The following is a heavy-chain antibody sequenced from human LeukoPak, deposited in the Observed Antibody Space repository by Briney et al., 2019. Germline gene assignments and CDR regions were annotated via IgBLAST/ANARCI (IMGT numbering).Heavy chain of an antibody. CDR1: GFIFSDHY. V-gene: IGHV3-21*01. CDR3: ARDFNDYEDAFDI. CDR2: ISSSSSYI. J-gene: IGHJ3*02. Sequence: GGSLRLSCAASGFIFSDHYMDWVRQAPGKGLEWVSSISSSSSYIYYADSVKGRFTISRDNAKNSLYLQMNSLRAEDTAVYYCARDFNDYEDAFDIWGQGTMVTVSS. D-gene: IGHD4-17*01.